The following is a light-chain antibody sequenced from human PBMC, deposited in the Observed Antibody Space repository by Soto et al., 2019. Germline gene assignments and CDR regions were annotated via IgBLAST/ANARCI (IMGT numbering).Light chain of an antibody. V-gene: IGLV2-14*01. CDR2: DVS. CDR3: SPYTNSSVV. J-gene: IGLJ2*01. Sequence: QSALTQPASVSGSPGQSITISCTGTSSDIGGYNYVSWYQQHPGKAPKLMIFDVSDRPSGVSNRFSGSKSGKTASLTISGLQPEDEADYYCSPYTNSSVVFGGGTQLTVL. CDR1: SSDIGGYNY.